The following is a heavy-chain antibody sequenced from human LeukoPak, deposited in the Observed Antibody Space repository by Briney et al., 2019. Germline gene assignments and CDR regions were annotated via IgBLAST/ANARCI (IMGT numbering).Heavy chain of an antibody. D-gene: IGHD2-15*01. CDR1: GFTFSSYA. V-gene: IGHV3-30-3*01. Sequence: GGSLRLSCAASGFTFSSYAMHWVRQAPGKGLEWVAVISYDGSNKNYADSVKGRFTISRDNSKNTLYLQMNSLRAEDTAVYYCARVHYLGYCSGGSCYPLDYWGQRTLVTVSS. CDR2: ISYDGSNK. J-gene: IGHJ4*02. CDR3: ARVHYLGYCSGGSCYPLDY.